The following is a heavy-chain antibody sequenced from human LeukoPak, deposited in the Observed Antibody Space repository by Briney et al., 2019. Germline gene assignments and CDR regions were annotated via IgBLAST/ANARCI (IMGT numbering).Heavy chain of an antibody. CDR3: AKDMYPTSYSGSCLDY. CDR1: GYTFTSYG. V-gene: IGHV1-18*03. J-gene: IGHJ4*02. CDR2: ISAYNGNT. Sequence: ASVKVSCKASGYTFTSYGISWVRQAPGQGLEWMGWISAYNGNTNYAQKLQGRVTMTTDTSTSTAYMELRSLRAEDMALYYCAKDMYPTSYSGSCLDYWGQGTLVTVSS. D-gene: IGHD1-26*01.